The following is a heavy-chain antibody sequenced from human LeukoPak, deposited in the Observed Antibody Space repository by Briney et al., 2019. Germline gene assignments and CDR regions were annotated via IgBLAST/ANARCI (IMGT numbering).Heavy chain of an antibody. CDR3: ARDVGYCSGGSCYRWFAS. V-gene: IGHV3-48*01. Sequence: GGSLRLSCADSGFTFSTYSMSWVRQAPGKGLEWVSYTSTGSAVIYYADSVKGRFTISRDDARNSVSLRMNSLRADDTAVYYCARDVGYCSGGSCYRWFASWGQGTLATVSS. J-gene: IGHJ5*01. CDR1: GFTFSTYS. CDR2: TSTGSAVI. D-gene: IGHD2-15*01.